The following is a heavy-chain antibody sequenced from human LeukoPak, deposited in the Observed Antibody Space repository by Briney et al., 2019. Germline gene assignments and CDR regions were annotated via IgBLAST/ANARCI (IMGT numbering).Heavy chain of an antibody. CDR3: AKDKGSSWYYFDY. CDR2: IRYDGSNK. J-gene: IGHJ4*02. V-gene: IGHV3-30*02. Sequence: GGTLRLSCAASGFSFSSYGMHWVRQAPGQALERVAFIRYDGSNKYYADSVKGRFTISRDNSKNTLYLQMNSLRAEDTAVYYCAKDKGSSWYYFDYWGQGTLVTVSS. CDR1: GFSFSSYG. D-gene: IGHD6-13*01.